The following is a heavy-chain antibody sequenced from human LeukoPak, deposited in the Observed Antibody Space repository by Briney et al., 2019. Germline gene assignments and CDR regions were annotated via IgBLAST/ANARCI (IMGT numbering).Heavy chain of an antibody. V-gene: IGHV1-18*01. J-gene: IGHJ4*01. CDR3: ARGGSNGLDL. Sequence: ASVKVSCKASGYTFTDFGINWVRRAPGHGLEWMGRISHYNGNTNYEQKFRGRVTMTTDNSTNTAYMELTNLESDDTAVYYCARGGSNGLDLWGQGTLVSVSS. CDR2: ISHYNGNT. CDR1: GYTFTDFG. D-gene: IGHD2-8*01.